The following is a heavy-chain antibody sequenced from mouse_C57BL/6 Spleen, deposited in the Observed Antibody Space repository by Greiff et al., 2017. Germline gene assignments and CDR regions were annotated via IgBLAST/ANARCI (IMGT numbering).Heavy chain of an antibody. CDR1: GYSITSGYY. V-gene: IGHV3-6*01. CDR2: ISYDGSN. Sequence: EVQLVESGPGLVKPSQSLSLTCSVTGYSITSGYYWNWIRQFPGNKLEWMGYISYDGSNNYNPSLKNRISITRDTSKNQFFLKLNSVTTEDTATYYCARDGPSWFAYWGQGTLVTVSA. J-gene: IGHJ3*01. CDR3: ARDGPSWFAY.